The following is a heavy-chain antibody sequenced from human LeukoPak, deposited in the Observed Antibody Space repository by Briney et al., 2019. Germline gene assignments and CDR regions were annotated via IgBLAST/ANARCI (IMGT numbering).Heavy chain of an antibody. V-gene: IGHV4-59*01. CDR2: IYYSGST. J-gene: IGHJ5*02. D-gene: IGHD6-19*01. CDR1: GGSISSYY. CDR3: ARQVWSCGWKVPSRWFYP. Sequence: SETLSLTCTVSGGSISSYYWSWIRQPPGKGLEWIGYIYYSGSTNYNPSLKSRVTISVDTSKNQFSLKLSSVTAADTAVYYCARQVWSCGWKVPSRWFYPWGQGTLVTVSS.